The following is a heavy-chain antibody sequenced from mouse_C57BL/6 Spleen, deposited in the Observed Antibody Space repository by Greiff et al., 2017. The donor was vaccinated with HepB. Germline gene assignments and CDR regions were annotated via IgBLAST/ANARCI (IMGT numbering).Heavy chain of an antibody. CDR3: ARESIGYGLGAY. D-gene: IGHD2-10*02. CDR1: GYTFTSYW. CDR2: IDPSDSET. Sequence: QVQLQQSGAELVRPGSSVKLSCKASGYTFTSYWMHWVKQRPIQGLEWIGNIDPSDSETHYNQKFKDKATLTVDKSSSTAYMQLSSLTSEDSAVYYCARESIGYGLGAYWGQGTLVTVSA. V-gene: IGHV1-52*01. J-gene: IGHJ3*01.